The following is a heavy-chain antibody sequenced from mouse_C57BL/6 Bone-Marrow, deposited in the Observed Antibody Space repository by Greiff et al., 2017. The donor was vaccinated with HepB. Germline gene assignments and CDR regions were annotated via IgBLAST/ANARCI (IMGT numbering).Heavy chain of an antibody. CDR2: ISSGGDYI. Sequence: EVQLVESGEGLVKPGGSLKLSCAASGFTFSSYSMSWVRQTPEKRLEWVAYISSGGDYIYYADTVKGRFTISRDNARNTLYLQMSSLKSEDTAMYYCTRVSDYYGSSYWYFDVWGTGTTVTVSS. CDR1: GFTFSSYS. V-gene: IGHV5-9-1*02. D-gene: IGHD1-1*01. J-gene: IGHJ1*03. CDR3: TRVSDYYGSSYWYFDV.